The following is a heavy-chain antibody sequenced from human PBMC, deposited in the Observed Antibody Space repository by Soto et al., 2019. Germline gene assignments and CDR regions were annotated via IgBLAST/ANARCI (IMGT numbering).Heavy chain of an antibody. CDR2: ISYDGSNK. CDR3: ARDQLYYNDISGRPLNAFDV. Sequence: GGSLRLSCAASGFTFSSYGIHWVRQAPGKGLEWVAVISYDGSNKYYADSVKGRFTISRDNSKNTLYLQMNSLRAEDTAVYYCARDQLYYNDISGRPLNAFDVWGHGTMVTVSS. D-gene: IGHD3-22*01. CDR1: GFTFSSYG. V-gene: IGHV3-30*03. J-gene: IGHJ3*01.